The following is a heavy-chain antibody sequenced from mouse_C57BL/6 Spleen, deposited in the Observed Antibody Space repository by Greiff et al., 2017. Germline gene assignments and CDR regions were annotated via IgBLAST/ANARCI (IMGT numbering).Heavy chain of an antibody. D-gene: IGHD3-2*02. J-gene: IGHJ3*01. CDR2: IYPGDGDT. V-gene: IGHV1-82*01. Sequence: VQLQQSGPELVKPGASVKISCKASGYAFSSSWMNWVKQRPGKGLEWIGRIYPGDGDTNYNGKFKGKATLTADKSASTAYMQLSSLTSEDSAVYFCARSRSGYVDYWGQGTLVTVSA. CDR3: ARSRSGYVDY. CDR1: GYAFSSSW.